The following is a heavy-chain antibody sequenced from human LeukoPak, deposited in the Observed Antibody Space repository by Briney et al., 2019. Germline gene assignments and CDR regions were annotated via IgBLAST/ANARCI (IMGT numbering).Heavy chain of an antibody. Sequence: SGGSLRLSCAASGFTFSSYEMNWVRQAPGKGLEWVSYISSSGSTIYYADSVKGRFTISRDNAKNSLYLQMNSLTAEDTAVYYCARHSDYDILTGPNDYWGQGTLVTVSS. CDR3: ARHSDYDILTGPNDY. V-gene: IGHV3-48*03. J-gene: IGHJ4*02. D-gene: IGHD3-9*01. CDR1: GFTFSSYE. CDR2: ISSSGSTI.